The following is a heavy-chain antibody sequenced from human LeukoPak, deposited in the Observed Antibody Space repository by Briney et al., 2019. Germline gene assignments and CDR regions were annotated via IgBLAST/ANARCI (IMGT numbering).Heavy chain of an antibody. V-gene: IGHV3-21*01. CDR3: ARDNLIAAAGTGFDP. CDR1: GYFFPNAW. CDR2: ISSSSDYI. J-gene: IGHJ5*02. D-gene: IGHD6-13*01. Sequence: KPGGSLRLSCTISGYFFPNAWLNWVRQAPGKGLEWVSSISSSSDYIYYADSVKGRFTISRDNAKKSLYLQMNSLRAEDTAVYSCARDNLIAAAGTGFDPWGQGTLVTVSS.